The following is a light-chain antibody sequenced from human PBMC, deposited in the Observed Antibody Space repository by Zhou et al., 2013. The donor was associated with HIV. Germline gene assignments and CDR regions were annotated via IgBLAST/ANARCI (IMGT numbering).Light chain of an antibody. CDR2: GAS. V-gene: IGKV3-15*01. CDR3: QQYNNWPPWT. J-gene: IGKJ1*01. CDR1: QSVSSN. Sequence: EIVLTQSPATLSLSPGERATLSCRASQSVSSNLAWYQQKPGQAPRLLIYGASTRATGIPGRFSGSGSGTEFTLTISSLQSEDFAVYYCQQYNNWPPWTFGQGTKVEIK.